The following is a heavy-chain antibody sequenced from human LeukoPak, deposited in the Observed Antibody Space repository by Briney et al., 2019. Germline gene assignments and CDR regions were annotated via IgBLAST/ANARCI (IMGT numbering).Heavy chain of an antibody. J-gene: IGHJ4*02. Sequence: PGGSLRLSCAASGFTFDDYGMSSVRQAPGPGLEWVSGINWNGGSTGYADSVKGRFTISRDNAKNSLYLQMNSLRAEDTALYHCARGGGSYNLYDYWGQGTLVTVSS. D-gene: IGHD1-26*01. V-gene: IGHV3-20*01. CDR1: GFTFDDYG. CDR3: ARGGGSYNLYDY. CDR2: INWNGGST.